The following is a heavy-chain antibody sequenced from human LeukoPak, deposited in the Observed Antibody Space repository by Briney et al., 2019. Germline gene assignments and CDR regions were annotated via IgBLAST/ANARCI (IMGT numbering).Heavy chain of an antibody. J-gene: IGHJ4*02. CDR1: GSHFTTYW. CDR2: IYPSDSDT. D-gene: IGHD3-22*01. V-gene: IGHV5-51*01. CDR3: ARKGFNDTSGYSYLDY. Sequence: GESLQISCQTSGSHFTTYWIGWVRQMPGKGLERMGIIYPSDSDTRYSPSFQGQVTISADKSISTAYLQWSSLKASDTAIYYCARKGFNDTSGYSYLDYWGQGSLVTVSS.